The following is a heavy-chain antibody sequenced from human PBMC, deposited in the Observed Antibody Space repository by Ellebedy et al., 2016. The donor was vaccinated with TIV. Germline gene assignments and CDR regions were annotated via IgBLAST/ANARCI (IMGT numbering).Heavy chain of an antibody. CDR3: ARSAHYGGKGYYFDS. Sequence: GGSLRLXXAASGFTFSSYAMSWVRQAPGKGLEWVSAISGSGGSTYYADSVKGRFTISRDNSKNTLYLQMNSLRADDTAVYYCARSAHYGGKGYYFDSWGQGTLVTVSS. J-gene: IGHJ4*02. V-gene: IGHV3-23*01. D-gene: IGHD4-23*01. CDR1: GFTFSSYA. CDR2: ISGSGGST.